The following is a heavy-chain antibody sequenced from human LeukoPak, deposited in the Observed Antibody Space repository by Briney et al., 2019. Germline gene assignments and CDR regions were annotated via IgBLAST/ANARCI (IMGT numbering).Heavy chain of an antibody. Sequence: SVKVSCKASGGTFSSYAISWVRQAPGQGLEWMGGIIPIFGTANYAQKFQGRVTITTDESTSTAYMELSSLRSEDTAVYYCARGWCSSTSCYTPAFDIWGQGTMVTVSS. CDR1: GGTFSSYA. D-gene: IGHD2-2*02. V-gene: IGHV1-69*05. CDR2: IIPIFGTA. CDR3: ARGWCSSTSCYTPAFDI. J-gene: IGHJ3*02.